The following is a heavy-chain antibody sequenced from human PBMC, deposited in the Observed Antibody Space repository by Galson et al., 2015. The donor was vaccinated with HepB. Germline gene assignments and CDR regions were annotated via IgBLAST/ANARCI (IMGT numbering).Heavy chain of an antibody. J-gene: IGHJ3*02. CDR3: ARTGYCSSTSCYLLAFDI. Sequence: SVKVSCKASGGTFSSYAISWVRQAPGQGLEWMGGIIPIFGTANYAQKFQGRVTITADESTSTAYMELSSLRSEDTAVYYCARTGYCSSTSCYLLAFDIWGQGTMVTVSS. V-gene: IGHV1-69*13. CDR1: GGTFSSYA. D-gene: IGHD2-2*01. CDR2: IIPIFGTA.